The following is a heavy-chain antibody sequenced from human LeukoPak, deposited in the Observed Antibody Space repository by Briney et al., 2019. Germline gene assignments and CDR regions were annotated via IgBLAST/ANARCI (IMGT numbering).Heavy chain of an antibody. CDR3: ATELASGYFYYFDY. V-gene: IGHV1-24*01. D-gene: IGHD3-22*01. CDR2: FDPEDGET. Sequence: ASVKVSCKVSGYTLTELSMHWVRQAPGKGLEWMGGFDPEDGETIYAQKFQSRVTMTEDTSTDTAYMELSSLRSEDTAVYYCATELASGYFYYFDYWGQGTLVTVSS. J-gene: IGHJ4*02. CDR1: GYTLTELS.